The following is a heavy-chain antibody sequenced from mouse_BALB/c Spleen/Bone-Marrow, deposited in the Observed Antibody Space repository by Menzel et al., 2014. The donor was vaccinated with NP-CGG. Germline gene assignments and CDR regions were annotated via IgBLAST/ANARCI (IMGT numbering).Heavy chain of an antibody. CDR1: GFSLTGNG. CDR3: AKGGITTVWYFDV. J-gene: IGHJ1*01. Sequence: VKLQESGPGLVQPSQSLSITCTVSGFSLTGNGVHWVRQSPGKGLEWLGVIWRGGSTDYNAAFMSRLTITKDNSKNXVFFKMNSLQGDDTAMYYCAKGGITTVWYFDVWGAGATVTVSS. V-gene: IGHV2-5*01. D-gene: IGHD1-1*01. CDR2: IWRGGST.